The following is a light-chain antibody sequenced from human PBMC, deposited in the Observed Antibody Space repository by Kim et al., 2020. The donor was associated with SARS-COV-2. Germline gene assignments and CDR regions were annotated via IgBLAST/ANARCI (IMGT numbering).Light chain of an antibody. CDR2: DNN. J-gene: IGLJ1*01. CDR3: GTWDSSLSAGGV. Sequence: QSVLTQPPSVSAAPGQKVTISCSGSSSNIGNNYVSWYQQLPGTAPKLLIYDNNKRPSGIPGRFSGSKSGTSATLGITGLQTGDEADYYCGTWDSSLSAGGVFGTGTKVT. V-gene: IGLV1-51*01. CDR1: SSNIGNNY.